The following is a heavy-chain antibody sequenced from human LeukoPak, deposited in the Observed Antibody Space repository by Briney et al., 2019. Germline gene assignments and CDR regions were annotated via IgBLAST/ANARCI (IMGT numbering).Heavy chain of an antibody. CDR2: MNPNSGNT. D-gene: IGHD5-24*01. CDR1: GYTFTSYD. V-gene: IGHV1-8*01. CDR3: ARTLSLDGYNHFDF. J-gene: IGHJ4*02. Sequence: ASVKVSCKASGYTFTSYDINWVRQATGQGLEWMGWMNPNSGNTGYAQKFQGRVTMTRNTSISTAYMELSSLRSEDTAVYYCARTLSLDGYNHFDFWGQGTLVTVSS.